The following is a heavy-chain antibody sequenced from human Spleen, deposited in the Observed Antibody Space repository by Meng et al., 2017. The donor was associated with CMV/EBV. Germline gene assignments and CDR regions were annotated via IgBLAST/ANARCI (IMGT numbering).Heavy chain of an antibody. D-gene: IGHD2-21*01. Sequence: GSLRLSCTVSGGSISSSGYFWGWIRQPPGRGLGWLGSVHDSGSTHYNLSLGTRVTVSVDTSKNQFALRLTSMTAADTAVYYCAGLFQLVGLHHDYGMDVWGQGTSVTVFS. CDR3: AGLFQLVGLHHDYGMDV. V-gene: IGHV4-39*06. CDR1: GGSISSSGYF. CDR2: VHDSGST. J-gene: IGHJ6*02.